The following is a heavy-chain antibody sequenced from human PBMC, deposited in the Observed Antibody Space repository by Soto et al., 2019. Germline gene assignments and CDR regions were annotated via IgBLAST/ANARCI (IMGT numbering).Heavy chain of an antibody. Sequence: ASVKVSCKASGYTFSSYGISWVRQDPGQGLEWMGWLSAYSGATNYAQNLQGRVTMTTDTSTSTAYMELRSMKSDDTAVYYCARDRPIAFCGGDFYSCPRYYGMDVWGQGTTVTVSS. V-gene: IGHV1-18*01. CDR1: GYTFSSYG. CDR3: ARDRPIAFCGGDFYSCPRYYGMDV. J-gene: IGHJ6*02. D-gene: IGHD2-21*02. CDR2: LSAYSGAT.